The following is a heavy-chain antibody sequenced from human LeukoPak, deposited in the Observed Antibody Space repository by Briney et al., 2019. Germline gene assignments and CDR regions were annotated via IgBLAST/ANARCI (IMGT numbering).Heavy chain of an antibody. D-gene: IGHD1-26*01. J-gene: IGHJ1*01. Sequence: PGGSLRLSCAASGFTFSSYSMNWVRQAPGKGLGWVSSISSSSSYIYYADSVKGRFTISRDNAKNSLYLQMNSLRAEDTAVYYCAREVPWDGDFQHWGQGTLVTVSS. CDR3: AREVPWDGDFQH. CDR2: ISSSSSYI. V-gene: IGHV3-21*01. CDR1: GFTFSSYS.